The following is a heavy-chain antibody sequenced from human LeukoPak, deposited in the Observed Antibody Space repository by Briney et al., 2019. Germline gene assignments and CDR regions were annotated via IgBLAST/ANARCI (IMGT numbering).Heavy chain of an antibody. CDR3: ARTSGVSAAGSPYYFDY. CDR2: ISPYSGNT. V-gene: IGHV1-18*01. Sequence: ASVTVSCKASGYTFHNYGISWVRQAPGQGLEWMGWISPYSGNTDYTQRLQGRVTMTTHTSTTTAFMELRSLRSDATAVYYCARTSGVSAAGSPYYFDYWGQGTLVTVSS. CDR1: GYTFHNYG. J-gene: IGHJ4*02. D-gene: IGHD6-13*01.